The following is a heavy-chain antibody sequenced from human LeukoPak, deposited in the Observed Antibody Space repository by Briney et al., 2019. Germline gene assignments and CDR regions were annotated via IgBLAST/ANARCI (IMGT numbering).Heavy chain of an antibody. J-gene: IGHJ4*02. CDR3: ARDPNNIYVDTAMGDSFDY. D-gene: IGHD5-18*01. CDR2: ISYDGSNK. V-gene: IGHV3-30*04. Sequence: GRSLRLSCAASGFTFSSYAMHWVRQAPGKGLEWVAVISYDGSNKYYADSVKGRFTISRDNSKNKLYLQMNSLRAEDTAVYYCARDPNNIYVDTAMGDSFDYWGQGTLVTVSS. CDR1: GFTFSSYA.